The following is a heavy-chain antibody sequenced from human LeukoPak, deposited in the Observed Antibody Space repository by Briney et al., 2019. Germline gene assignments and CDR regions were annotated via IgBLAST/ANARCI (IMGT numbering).Heavy chain of an antibody. D-gene: IGHD3-10*01. J-gene: IGHJ4*02. Sequence: GGSLRLSCAASGFTFDDYGMSWVRQAPGKGLEWVSGINWNGGSTGYADSVKGRFTISRDNAKNSLYLQMNSLRAEDTAVYYCAKEVRVLLWFGELFLDYWGQGTLVTVSS. CDR3: AKEVRVLLWFGELFLDY. CDR1: GFTFDDYG. CDR2: INWNGGST. V-gene: IGHV3-20*04.